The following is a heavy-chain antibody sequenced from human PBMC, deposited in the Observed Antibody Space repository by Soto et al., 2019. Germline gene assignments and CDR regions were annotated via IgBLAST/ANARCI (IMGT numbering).Heavy chain of an antibody. D-gene: IGHD3-22*01. CDR2: IYHSGST. Sequence: SETLSLTCAVSGGSISSANWWRWVRQSPGKGLEWIGEIYHSGSTNYNPSLKSRVTISVDKSKNQFSLQLTSVTAADTAMYYCASAFHYFDRSDKKKTIDYWGQGTLVPVSS. J-gene: IGHJ4*02. CDR1: GGSISSANW. CDR3: ASAFHYFDRSDKKKTIDY. V-gene: IGHV4-4*02.